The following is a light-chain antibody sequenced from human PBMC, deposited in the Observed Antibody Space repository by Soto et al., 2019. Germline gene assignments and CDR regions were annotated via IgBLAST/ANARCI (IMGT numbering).Light chain of an antibody. V-gene: IGLV2-8*01. CDR2: EVS. CDR3: SSYAGSNNRVV. Sequence: QSVLTQSPSASGSPGQSVTISCTGTSSDIGAYYYVSWYQQHPGKAPKLMIYEVSKRPSGVPDRFSGSKSGNTASLTVSGLQAEDEADYYCSSYAGSNNRVVFGGGTKLTVL. J-gene: IGLJ2*01. CDR1: SSDIGAYYY.